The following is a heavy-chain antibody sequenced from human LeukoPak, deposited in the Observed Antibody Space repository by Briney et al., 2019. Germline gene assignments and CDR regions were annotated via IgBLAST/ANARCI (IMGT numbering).Heavy chain of an antibody. J-gene: IGHJ3*02. Sequence: GGSLRLSCAASGFTVSSNYTSWVRQAPGKGLEWVSVIYSGGSTYYADSVKGRFTISRDNSKNTLYLQMNSLRAEDTAVYYCARNYYDSSGYYYVAFDIWGQGTMVTVSS. CDR3: ARNYYDSSGYYYVAFDI. CDR2: IYSGGST. V-gene: IGHV3-66*01. CDR1: GFTVSSNY. D-gene: IGHD3-22*01.